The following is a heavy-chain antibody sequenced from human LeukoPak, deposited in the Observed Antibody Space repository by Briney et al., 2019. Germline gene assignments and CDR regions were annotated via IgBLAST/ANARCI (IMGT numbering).Heavy chain of an antibody. D-gene: IGHD3-3*01. CDR2: ISSSSSYI. CDR1: GFTFSSYA. V-gene: IGHV3-21*01. Sequence: PGGSLRLSCAASGFTFSSYAMHWVRQAPGKGLEWVSSISSSSSYIYYADSVKGRFTISRDNAKNSLYLQMNSLRAEDTAVYYCARDSAFWSGSHPFDYWGQGTLVTVSS. J-gene: IGHJ4*02. CDR3: ARDSAFWSGSHPFDY.